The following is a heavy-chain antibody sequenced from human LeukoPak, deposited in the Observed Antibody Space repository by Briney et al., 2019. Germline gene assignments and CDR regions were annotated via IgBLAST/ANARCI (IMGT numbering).Heavy chain of an antibody. CDR2: TNWNGDST. CDR3: ARVGWSTESYYFDY. J-gene: IGHJ4*02. V-gene: IGHV3-20*04. D-gene: IGHD2-15*01. Sequence: GGSLRLSCAASGFTFDDYGMSWVRQAPGKGLEWVSATNWNGDSTGYADSVKGRFTISRDNAKNSLYLQMSSLRAEDTALYYCARVGWSTESYYFDYWAREPWSPSPQ. CDR1: GFTFDDYG.